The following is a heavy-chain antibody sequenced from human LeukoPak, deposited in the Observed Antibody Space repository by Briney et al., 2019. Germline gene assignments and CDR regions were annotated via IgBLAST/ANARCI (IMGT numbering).Heavy chain of an antibody. D-gene: IGHD2-15*01. V-gene: IGHV4-34*01. J-gene: IGHJ4*02. CDR2: INHSGST. CDR1: GESFSGYY. CDR3: ARGGGRDFDY. Sequence: SETLSLSCAVYGESFSGYYWSWIRQPPGKGLEWIGDINHSGSTNYNPSLKSRVTISLDTSKNQFSLNLNSVTAADTAVYYCARGGGRDFDYWGQGTLVTVSS.